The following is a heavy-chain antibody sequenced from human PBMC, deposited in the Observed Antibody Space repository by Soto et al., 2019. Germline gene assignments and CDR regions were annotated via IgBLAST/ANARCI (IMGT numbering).Heavy chain of an antibody. CDR1: GGTFSSYA. D-gene: IGHD6-19*01. CDR3: VRVVAVAGTLGYYYYGMDV. V-gene: IGHV1-69*01. CDR2: IIPIFGTA. Sequence: QVQLVQSGAEVKKPGSSVKVSCKASGGTFSSYAISWVRQAPGQGLEWMGGIIPIFGTANYAQKFQGRVTITADESTSTAYMELSSLRSEDTAVYYCVRVVAVAGTLGYYYYGMDVWGQGTTVTVSS. J-gene: IGHJ6*02.